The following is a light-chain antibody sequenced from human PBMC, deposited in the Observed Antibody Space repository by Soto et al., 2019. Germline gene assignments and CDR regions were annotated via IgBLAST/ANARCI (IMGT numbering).Light chain of an antibody. J-gene: IGLJ1*01. CDR1: NIGSKN. CDR3: QVWDSSTV. V-gene: IGLV3-9*01. Sequence: SYELTQPLSVSVALGQTARITCGGNNIGSKNVHWYQQKPGQAPVLVIYRDSNRPSGIPERFSGSNSGNTATLTIIRTQAGDEADYYCQVWDSSTVFGTGTKVTVL. CDR2: RDS.